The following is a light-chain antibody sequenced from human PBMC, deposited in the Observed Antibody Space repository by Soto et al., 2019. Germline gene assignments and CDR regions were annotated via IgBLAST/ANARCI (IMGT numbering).Light chain of an antibody. Sequence: DIVMTQSPDSLTVSLGERATINCRSSQSVLCSSNNKNYLAWYQHKPGQPPKLLIYWASTRDSGVPDRFSGSGSGTDFTLTISSLQAEDVAVYSCQQYYRTPITFGGGTKVDIK. J-gene: IGKJ4*01. CDR2: WAS. V-gene: IGKV4-1*01. CDR3: QQYYRTPIT. CDR1: QSVLCSSNNKNY.